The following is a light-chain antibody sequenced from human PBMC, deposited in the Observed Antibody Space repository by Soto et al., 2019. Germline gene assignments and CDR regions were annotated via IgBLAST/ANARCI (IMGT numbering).Light chain of an antibody. CDR2: EVS. CDR1: SXDVGGYNY. CDR3: SSYTSSSTLV. V-gene: IGLV2-14*01. J-gene: IGLJ1*01. Sequence: QSVLTQPASVSGSPGQSITISCTGTSXDVGGYNYVSWYQQHPGKAPKLMIYEVSNRPSGVSNRFSGSKSGNTASLTISGLQAEDEADYYCSSYTSSSTLVFGTGTKVTVL.